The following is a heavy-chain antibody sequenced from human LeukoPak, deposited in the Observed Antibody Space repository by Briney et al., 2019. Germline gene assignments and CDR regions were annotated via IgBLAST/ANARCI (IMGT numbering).Heavy chain of an antibody. J-gene: IGHJ4*02. Sequence: GGSLRLSCAASGFTFSSYWMDWVRQAPGKGLVWVSRITSDGSSTTYADSVKGRFTISKDNAKNTVYLQMNSLRAEDTAVYYCVSFYETYWGRGTLVTVSS. CDR3: VSFYETY. V-gene: IGHV3-74*01. CDR2: ITSDGSST. D-gene: IGHD2/OR15-2a*01. CDR1: GFTFSSYW.